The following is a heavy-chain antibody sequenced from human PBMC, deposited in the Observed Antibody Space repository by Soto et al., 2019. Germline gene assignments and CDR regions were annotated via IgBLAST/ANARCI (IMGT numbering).Heavy chain of an antibody. CDR1: CGSISSGGYY. CDR3: ARDHRSLGDYYGIDV. CDR2: IHYTGST. Sequence: PSETLSLTCTVSCGSISSGGYYWSWIRQHPGKALEWIGYIHYTGSTSYNPSLKSRLAISLDASKNQFSLSLSSVTSADTAVYYCARDHRSLGDYYGIDVWGQGTTVTVSS. V-gene: IGHV4-31*03. D-gene: IGHD3-10*01. J-gene: IGHJ6*02.